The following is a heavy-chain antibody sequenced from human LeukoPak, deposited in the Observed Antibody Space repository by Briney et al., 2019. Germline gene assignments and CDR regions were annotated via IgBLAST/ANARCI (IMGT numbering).Heavy chain of an antibody. D-gene: IGHD3-22*01. CDR1: VYSIRSGYQ. CDR2: INYSGRT. CDR3: ARSFTYYYDTSGYYLGVFDF. V-gene: IGHV4-38-2*01. J-gene: IGHJ4*02. Sequence: PSETLSLTCSVSVYSIRSGYQWGWIRQAPGKGLEWIGSINYSGRTYDNPSLKSRVTISIDTSKNQFSLKLSSVTAADTAVYYCARSFTYYYDTSGYYLGVFDFWGQGTLVTVSS.